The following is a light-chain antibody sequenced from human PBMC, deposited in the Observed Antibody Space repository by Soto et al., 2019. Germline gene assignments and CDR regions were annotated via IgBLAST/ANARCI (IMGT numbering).Light chain of an antibody. J-gene: IGKJ5*01. CDR1: QSVSSSY. Sequence: EIVLTHSQDTLSVSPCERATLSFSASQSVSSSYLAWYQQKPGQAPRLLIFGASSRATGIPDRFTGSGSGTDFTLTISRLEPEDFAVYYCQQYGSSPITFGQGTRLEIK. V-gene: IGKV3-20*01. CDR2: GAS. CDR3: QQYGSSPIT.